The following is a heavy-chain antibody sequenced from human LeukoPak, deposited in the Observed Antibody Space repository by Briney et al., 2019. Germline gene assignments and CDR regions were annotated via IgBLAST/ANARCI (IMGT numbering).Heavy chain of an antibody. D-gene: IGHD2-15*01. CDR1: GFSFRSYG. CDR3: VKDGYCSGGSCYWPYFDS. Sequence: GGSLRLSXAASGFSFRSYGMHWVSQAPGKGLEWVAIIWHDGSRQEYADSVKGRFIVSRDNSRDTLDLQMSSLTAEDTAVYYCVKDGYCSGGSCYWPYFDSRGQGALVTVSS. CDR2: IWHDGSRQ. V-gene: IGHV3-33*06. J-gene: IGHJ4*02.